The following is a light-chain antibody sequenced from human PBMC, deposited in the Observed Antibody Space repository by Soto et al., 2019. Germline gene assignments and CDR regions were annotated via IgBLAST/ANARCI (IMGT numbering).Light chain of an antibody. J-gene: IGKJ4*01. CDR1: PSILYNSTDKNY. Sequence: IVMTHAPDSLAVSLGERAPVNCQSSPSILYNSTDKNYLAWFQQKPRQPPKLLLYWTSVRESGVPDRFSGSGSGTNFTLTIISLQAEDVAIYYCQQYYRIPPTFGGGTKV. CDR2: WTS. V-gene: IGKV4-1*01. CDR3: QQYYRIPPT.